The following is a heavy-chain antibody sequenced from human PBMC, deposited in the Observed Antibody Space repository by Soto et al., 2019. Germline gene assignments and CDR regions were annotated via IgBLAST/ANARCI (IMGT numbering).Heavy chain of an antibody. CDR3: ARGWYSSGWYGNWFDP. Sequence: QVQLQQWGAGLLKPSETLSLTCAVYGGSFSGYYWSWIRQPPGKGLEWIGEINHSGSTNYNPSLKSRVTISVDTSKNQFSLKLSSVTAADTAVYYCARGWYSSGWYGNWFDPCGQGTLVTVSS. J-gene: IGHJ5*02. V-gene: IGHV4-34*01. D-gene: IGHD6-19*01. CDR2: INHSGST. CDR1: GGSFSGYY.